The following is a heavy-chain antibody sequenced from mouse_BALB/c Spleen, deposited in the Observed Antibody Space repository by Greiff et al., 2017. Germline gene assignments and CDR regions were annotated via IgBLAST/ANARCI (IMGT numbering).Heavy chain of an antibody. J-gene: IGHJ4*01. CDR3: ARADVSYYAMDY. CDR1: GFTFSDYY. V-gene: IGHV5-4*02. CDR2: ISDGGSYT. D-gene: IGHD6-2*01. Sequence: EVMLVESGGGLVKPGGSLKLSCAASGFTFSDYYMYWVRQTPEKRLEWVATISDGGSYTYYPDSVKGRFTISRDNAKNNLYLQMSSLKSEDTAMYYCARADVSYYAMDYWGQGTSVTVSS.